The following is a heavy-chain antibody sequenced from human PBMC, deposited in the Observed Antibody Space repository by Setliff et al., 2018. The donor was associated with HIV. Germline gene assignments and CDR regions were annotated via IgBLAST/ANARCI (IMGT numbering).Heavy chain of an antibody. D-gene: IGHD3-22*01. CDR1: NGSFSGHY. CDR3: ASLLSRGYYYDRSGYSYRDY. Sequence: SETLSLTCVVYNGSFSGHYWSWFRQPPGKGLEWIGEINHSGSPNYNSSLKSRVTISLETSKNQFSLKLSSVTAADTAVYYCASLLSRGYYYDRSGYSYRDYWGQGTLVTVSS. CDR2: INHSGSP. J-gene: IGHJ4*02. V-gene: IGHV4-34*01.